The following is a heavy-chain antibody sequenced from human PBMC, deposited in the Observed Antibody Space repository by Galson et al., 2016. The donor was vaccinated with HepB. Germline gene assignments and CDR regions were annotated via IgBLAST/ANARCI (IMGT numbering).Heavy chain of an antibody. CDR3: AKVGGTDLLTGYFHY. Sequence: SLRLSCAGSGFTFSDYYMSWIRQAPGGGLEWVAYISKSGSTIYYADSVKGRFTISRDNTQRSLSLQMSGLRGDDAGLYYCAKVGGTDLLTGYFHYWGQGTPVTVSS. CDR2: ISKSGSTI. J-gene: IGHJ4*02. V-gene: IGHV3-11*01. D-gene: IGHD1-14*01. CDR1: GFTFSDYY.